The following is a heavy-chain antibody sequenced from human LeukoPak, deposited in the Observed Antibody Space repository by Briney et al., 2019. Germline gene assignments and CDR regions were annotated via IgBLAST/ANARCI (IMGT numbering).Heavy chain of an antibody. Sequence: SETLSLTCTVSGGSISSYYWSWIRQPAGKGLEWIGRIYTSGSTNYNPSLKSRVTISVDTSKNQFSLKLTSVTAADTAVYYCARTTEGGYTYDYFYYYYMDVWGKGTTVTISS. D-gene: IGHD5-18*01. V-gene: IGHV4-4*07. J-gene: IGHJ6*03. CDR2: IYTSGST. CDR3: ARTTEGGYTYDYFYYYYMDV. CDR1: GGSISSYY.